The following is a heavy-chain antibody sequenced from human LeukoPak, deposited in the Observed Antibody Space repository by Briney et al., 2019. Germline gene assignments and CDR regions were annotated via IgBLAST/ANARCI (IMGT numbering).Heavy chain of an antibody. CDR1: GGSFSGYH. D-gene: IGHD3-22*01. J-gene: IGHJ4*02. CDR2: INHSGST. V-gene: IGHV4-34*01. CDR3: ARGPYYYDSSGYLQYPSAVDY. Sequence: SETLSLTCAVYGGSFSGYHWSWIRQPPGKGLEWIGEINHSGSTNYNPSLTSRVTISVDTSKNQFSLKLSSVTAADTAVYYCARGPYYYDSSGYLQYPSAVDYWGQGTLVTVSS.